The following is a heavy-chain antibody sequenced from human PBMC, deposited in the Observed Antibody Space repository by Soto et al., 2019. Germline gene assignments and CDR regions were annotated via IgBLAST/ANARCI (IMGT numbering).Heavy chain of an antibody. CDR2: IRDRAYSYAT. D-gene: IGHD3-10*01. CDR3: TRLISAAHHY. V-gene: IGHV3-73*01. J-gene: IGHJ4*02. Sequence: VLLVESGGGLVQPGGSLKLSCAASGFVFKDSSIYWVRQASGKGLEWVGRIRDRAYSYATAYAASVKGRVTISRDDASNTAYLQMNSLKTEDTAIYYCTRLISAAHHYSGQRTLVTVS. CDR1: GFVFKDSS.